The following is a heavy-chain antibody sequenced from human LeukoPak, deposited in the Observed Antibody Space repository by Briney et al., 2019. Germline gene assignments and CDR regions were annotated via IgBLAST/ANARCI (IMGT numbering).Heavy chain of an antibody. J-gene: IGHJ4*02. CDR3: ARGTVTMVDY. CDR1: GFTVSSNY. Sequence: GGSLRLFCAASGFTVSSNYMSWVRQAPGRGLVWVSVIYSGGSTYYADSVKGRFTISRDNSKNTLFLQMNSLRAGDTAAYYCARGTVTMVDYWGQGTLVTVSS. D-gene: IGHD3-10*01. V-gene: IGHV3-66*01. CDR2: IYSGGST.